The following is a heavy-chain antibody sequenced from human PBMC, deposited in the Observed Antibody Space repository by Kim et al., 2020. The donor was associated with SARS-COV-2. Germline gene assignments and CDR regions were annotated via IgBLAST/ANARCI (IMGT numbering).Heavy chain of an antibody. Sequence: SETLSLTCTVSSGSITRSNYYWGWIRQPPGKGLGWIGSINYSGTTYYNPSLKSRVTVSIDTSKNQFSLKLSSVTDADTGLYYCARQTDYGSGTYSVNVWGQGTTVTVS. CDR3: ARQTDYGSGTYSVNV. D-gene: IGHD3-10*01. CDR2: INYSGTT. J-gene: IGHJ6*02. V-gene: IGHV4-39*01. CDR1: SGSITRSNYY.